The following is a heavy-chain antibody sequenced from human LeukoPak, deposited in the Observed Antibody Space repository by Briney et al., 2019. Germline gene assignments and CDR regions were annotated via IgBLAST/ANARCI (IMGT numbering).Heavy chain of an antibody. CDR3: ARPYDFWSGYNYFDY. Sequence: PSQTLSLTCTVSGGSISSGDYYWSWIRQPPGKGLEWIGYIYYSGSTYYNPSLKSRVTISVDTSKSQFSLKLSSVTAADTAVYYCARPYDFWSGYNYFDYWGQGILVTVSS. D-gene: IGHD3-3*01. J-gene: IGHJ4*02. CDR1: GGSISSGDYY. CDR2: IYYSGST. V-gene: IGHV4-30-4*01.